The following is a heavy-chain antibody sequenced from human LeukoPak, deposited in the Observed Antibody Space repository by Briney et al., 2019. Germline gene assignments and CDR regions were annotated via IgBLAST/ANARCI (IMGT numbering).Heavy chain of an antibody. Sequence: SVKVSCKASGYTFTDYYMHWVRQAPGQGLEWMGGIIPILTTPKYAQRFQGRVTISADESTSTAYMELSSLRADDTALYYCARGAGFKSGRTIHFFGMDVWGQGTTVTVSS. D-gene: IGHD2-21*01. CDR2: IIPILTTP. CDR3: ARGAGFKSGRTIHFFGMDV. CDR1: GYTFTDYY. V-gene: IGHV1-69*13. J-gene: IGHJ6*02.